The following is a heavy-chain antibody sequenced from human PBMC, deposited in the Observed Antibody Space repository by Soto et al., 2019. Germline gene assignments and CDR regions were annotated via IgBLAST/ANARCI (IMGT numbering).Heavy chain of an antibody. Sequence: QVQLVQSGGEVKRPGASVKVSCKTSGYTFSNYGITWVRQAPGQPLEWLGWISLYSDCTNYAQKFQGRVSMTTDTFTTTAYMELRSLRSDDTAVYYCARVVPGAEAWFGPCGQVTLVTCSS. D-gene: IGHD2-2*01. CDR1: GYTFSNYG. CDR2: ISLYSDCT. CDR3: ARVVPGAEAWFGP. V-gene: IGHV1-18*01. J-gene: IGHJ5*02.